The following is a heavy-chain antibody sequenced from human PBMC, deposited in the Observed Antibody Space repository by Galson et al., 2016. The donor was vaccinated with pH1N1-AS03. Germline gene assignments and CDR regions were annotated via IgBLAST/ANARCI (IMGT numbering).Heavy chain of an antibody. J-gene: IGHJ4*02. CDR3: ARGWYDIWTGYLVDPFDY. CDR2: ITSSGGSGPTI. CDR1: GFTFSDYY. V-gene: IGHV3-11*01. Sequence: LRLSCAASGFTFSDYYMSWIRQAPGKGLEWISCITSSGGSGPTIYYADFVKGRFTISRDNAKNSLSLQMNSLRADDTAVYYCARGWYDIWTGYLVDPFDYWGQGALVTVSS. D-gene: IGHD3-9*01.